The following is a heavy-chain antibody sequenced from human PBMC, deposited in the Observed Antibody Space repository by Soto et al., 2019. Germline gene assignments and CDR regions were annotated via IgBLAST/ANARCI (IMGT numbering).Heavy chain of an antibody. Sequence: EVQLVESGGGLVQPGGSLRLSCAASEFAFNTYWMHWVRQVPGKGLEWVSRINGDGITRTYADSVKGRFTISRDNAENILYLQMNSLRAEDTAMYYCARDKAYGLDVWGQGTTVTVSS. CDR3: ARDKAYGLDV. CDR2: INGDGITR. V-gene: IGHV3-74*01. CDR1: EFAFNTYW. J-gene: IGHJ6*02.